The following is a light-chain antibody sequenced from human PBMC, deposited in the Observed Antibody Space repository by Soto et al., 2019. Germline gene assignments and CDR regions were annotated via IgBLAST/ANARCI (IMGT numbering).Light chain of an antibody. CDR1: QPVSDY. CDR2: TAS. CDR3: QQYITYST. V-gene: IGKV1-16*01. J-gene: IGKJ5*01. Sequence: DIQLPQSPSSTSASLGDTVTITCRTTQPVSDYLNWYQQTAGQAPSILMYTASALQTGVPSRFSGSGSGTDFTLTISSLHPDDWATYYCQQYITYSTSGQGTRLEI.